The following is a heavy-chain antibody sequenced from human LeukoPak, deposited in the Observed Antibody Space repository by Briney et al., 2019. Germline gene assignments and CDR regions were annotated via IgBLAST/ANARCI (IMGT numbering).Heavy chain of an antibody. D-gene: IGHD3-10*01. CDR3: ARVPITMVRGVIITLDY. CDR1: GYTFTGYY. V-gene: IGHV1-2*02. J-gene: IGHJ4*02. Sequence: GASVKVSCKASGYTFTGYYMHWVRQAPGQGLEWMGWINPNSGGTNYAQKFQGRVTMTRDTSISTAYMELRSLRSDDTAVYYCARVPITMVRGVIITLDYWGQGTLVTVSS. CDR2: INPNSGGT.